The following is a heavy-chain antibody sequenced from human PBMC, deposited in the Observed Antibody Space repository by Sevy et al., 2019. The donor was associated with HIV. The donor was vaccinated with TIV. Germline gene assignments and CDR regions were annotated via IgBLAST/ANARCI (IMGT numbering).Heavy chain of an antibody. CDR3: ARDDEPDYYYFDMDV. V-gene: IGHV3-30-3*01. CDR2: ISYDGGNK. Sequence: GGSLRLSCAASGFTFSSYAMHGVRQAPGKGRQWVAVISYDGGNKYYEDSVKCRFTISRDNSKTTLYLHMDGLRAEDTDIYYCARDDEPDYYYFDMDVWGQGTPVTVSS. CDR1: GFTFSSYA. J-gene: IGHJ6*02.